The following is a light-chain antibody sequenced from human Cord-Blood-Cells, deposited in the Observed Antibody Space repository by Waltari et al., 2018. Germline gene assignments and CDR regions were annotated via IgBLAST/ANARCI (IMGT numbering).Light chain of an antibody. CDR3: QSYDSSLSGYV. CDR1: SPNIGAGYN. Sequence: QSVLTQPPSVSGAPGQRVTISCTGSSPNIGAGYNVHAYQQLPGTAPKLLIYGNSNRPSGVPDRFSGSKSGTSASLAITGLQAEDEADYYCQSYDSSLSGYVFGTGTKVTVL. J-gene: IGLJ1*01. V-gene: IGLV1-40*01. CDR2: GNS.